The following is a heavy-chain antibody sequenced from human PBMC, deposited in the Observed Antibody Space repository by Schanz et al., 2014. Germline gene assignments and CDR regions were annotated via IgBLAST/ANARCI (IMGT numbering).Heavy chain of an antibody. CDR2: MNPKTGNT. V-gene: IGHV1-8*02. Sequence: QIQLVQSGPEVKKPGASVRVSCKASGYTFTTYAMSWVRQAPGQGLEWMGWMNPKTGNTDHAQKFQGRVSMTWDTSTSTAYLDLSRLRAEDTGVYYCARALKGKVAIFGVIAAQNYYYMDVWGKGTTVTVSS. J-gene: IGHJ6*03. CDR1: GYTFTTYA. D-gene: IGHD3-3*01. CDR3: ARALKGKVAIFGVIAAQNYYYMDV.